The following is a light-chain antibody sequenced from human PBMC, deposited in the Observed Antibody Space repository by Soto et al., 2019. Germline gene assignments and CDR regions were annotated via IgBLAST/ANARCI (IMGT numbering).Light chain of an antibody. J-gene: IGKJ1*01. V-gene: IGKV3-15*01. CDR1: QSVNNN. Sequence: TQAPGHLSGSPGERATLSCRASQSVNNNLAWYQQKLGQAPRVLIYGASTRATGIPARFTGSGSGTEFILTITSLQSEDFAVYYCQQYGTSRHTFGQGTKVDIK. CDR2: GAS. CDR3: QQYGTSRHT.